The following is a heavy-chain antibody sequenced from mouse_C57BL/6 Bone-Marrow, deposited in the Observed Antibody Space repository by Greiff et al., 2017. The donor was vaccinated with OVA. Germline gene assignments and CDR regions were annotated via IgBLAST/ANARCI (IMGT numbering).Heavy chain of an antibody. CDR1: GFNIKDDY. D-gene: IGHD2-12*01. CDR3: TGIVTGYFDY. J-gene: IGHJ2*01. Sequence: VQLQQSGAELVRPGASVKLSCTASGFNIKDDYMHWVKQRPEQGLEWIGWIAPANGDTEYASKFQGKATITADTSSNTAYLQLSSLTSEDTAVYYCTGIVTGYFDYWGQGTTLTVSS. CDR2: IAPANGDT. V-gene: IGHV14-4*01.